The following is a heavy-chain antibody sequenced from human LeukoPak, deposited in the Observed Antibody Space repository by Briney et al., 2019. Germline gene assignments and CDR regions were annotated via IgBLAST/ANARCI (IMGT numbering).Heavy chain of an antibody. CDR2: ITNSGDFV. V-gene: IGHV3-11*01. J-gene: IGHJ4*02. D-gene: IGHD1-26*01. CDR3: AREARATPDF. Sequence: GGSLRLSCAASGFRFSGHYMSWIRQAPGKGLEWISYITNSGDFVNYADSVKGRFTNSRDNAKNSLYLQMNSLRAEDTAVYYCAREARATPDFWGQGTVVTVSS. CDR1: GFRFSGHY.